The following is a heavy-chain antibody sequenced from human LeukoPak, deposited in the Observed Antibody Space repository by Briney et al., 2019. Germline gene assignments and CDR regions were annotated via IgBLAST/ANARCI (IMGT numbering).Heavy chain of an antibody. J-gene: IGHJ4*02. CDR1: GFTFSSYA. V-gene: IGHV3-30-3*02. CDR2: ISYDGSNK. D-gene: IGHD3-22*01. CDR3: AKSPPYSIVVVITRMAVPNY. Sequence: GGSLRLSCAASGFTFSSYAMHWVRQAPGKGLEWVAVISYDGSNKYYADSVKGRFTISRDNSKNTLYLQMNSLRAEDTAVYYCAKSPPYSIVVVITRMAVPNYWGQGTLVTVSS.